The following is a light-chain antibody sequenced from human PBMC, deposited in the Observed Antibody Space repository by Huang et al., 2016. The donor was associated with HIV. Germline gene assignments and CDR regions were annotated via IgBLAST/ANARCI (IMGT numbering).Light chain of an antibody. CDR1: QSVSSY. CDR2: DAS. CDR3: QQRSNWPLT. Sequence: IVLTQSPATLSLSPGERATLSCRASQSVSSYLAWYQQKPGHAPRLLLYDASNRATGIPARISGSGSGTDFTLTISSLEPEDFAVYYCQQRSNWPLTFGGGTKVEIK. V-gene: IGKV3-11*01. J-gene: IGKJ4*01.